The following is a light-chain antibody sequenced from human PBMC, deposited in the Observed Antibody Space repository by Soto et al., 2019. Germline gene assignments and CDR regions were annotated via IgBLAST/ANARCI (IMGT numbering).Light chain of an antibody. CDR1: QSVSIK. J-gene: IGKJ2*01. Sequence: EIVMTQSPATLSVSPGERATLSCRASQSVSIKLAWYQQKPGQPPRLLIFDASARATGVPDRFSGRGSGTEFILTISRLQSEDFAVYYCQQYNDWPPYTFGQGTKVDIK. V-gene: IGKV3-15*01. CDR2: DAS. CDR3: QQYNDWPPYT.